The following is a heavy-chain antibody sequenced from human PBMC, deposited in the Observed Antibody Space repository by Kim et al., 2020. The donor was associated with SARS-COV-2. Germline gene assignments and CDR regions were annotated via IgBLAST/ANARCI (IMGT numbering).Heavy chain of an antibody. J-gene: IGHJ4*02. CDR2: IIPIFGTA. D-gene: IGHD3-22*01. V-gene: IGHV1-69*13. CDR1: GGTFSSYA. CDR3: ARSADYYDSSGTGWPFDY. Sequence: SVKVSCKASGGTFSSYAISWVRQAPGQGLEWMGGIIPIFGTANYAQKFQGRVTITADESTSTAYMELSSLRSEDTAVYYCARSADYYDSSGTGWPFDYWGQGTLVTVSS.